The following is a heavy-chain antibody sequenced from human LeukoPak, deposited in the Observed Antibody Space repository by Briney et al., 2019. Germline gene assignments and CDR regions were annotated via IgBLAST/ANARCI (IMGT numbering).Heavy chain of an antibody. V-gene: IGHV4-4*07. J-gene: IGHJ6*03. Sequence: SETLSLTCTLPGGSLSSYYRGWIPQPAGKGLEWIGRIYTSGSTNYNPSLKSRVTIPVDKSKNQFSLKLSSVTAEDTARHYCAREDSSGTGGGAPYFYYYYMDVWGKGTTVTVCS. D-gene: IGHD6-19*01. CDR3: AREDSSGTGGGAPYFYYYYMDV. CDR1: GGSLSSYY. CDR2: IYTSGST.